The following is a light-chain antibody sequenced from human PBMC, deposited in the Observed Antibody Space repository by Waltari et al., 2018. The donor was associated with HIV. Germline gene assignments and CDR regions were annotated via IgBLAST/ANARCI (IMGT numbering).Light chain of an antibody. J-gene: IGLJ2*01. CDR3: NSYTTISTLHVV. CDR1: SRDVGGYNY. V-gene: IGLV2-14*03. Sequence: QSALTQPASVSGSPGQSITISCTGTSRDVGGYNYVSWYQHHPGKAPKHMIYDVSNRPSGVSNRCSGSKSGNTASLTISGLQAEDEADYYCNSYTTISTLHVVFGGGTKLTVL. CDR2: DVS.